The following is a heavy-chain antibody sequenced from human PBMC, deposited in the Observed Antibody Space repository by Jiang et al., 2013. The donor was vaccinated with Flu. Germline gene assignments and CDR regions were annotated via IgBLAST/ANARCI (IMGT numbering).Heavy chain of an antibody. CDR3: ARAGEATLPYDY. CDR2: T. Sequence: TSYSDSVKGRFTISRDNSKNTLYLQMNNLRAEDTAVYYCARAGEATLPYDYWGQGTLVTVSS. D-gene: IGHD3-10*01. V-gene: IGHV3-53*01. J-gene: IGHJ4*02.